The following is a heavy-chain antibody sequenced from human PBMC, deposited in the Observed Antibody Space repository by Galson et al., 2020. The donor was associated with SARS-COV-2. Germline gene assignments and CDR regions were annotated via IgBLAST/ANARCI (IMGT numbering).Heavy chain of an antibody. CDR3: ARSCLDCSGGSCYLLFDY. J-gene: IGHJ4*02. D-gene: IGHD2-15*01. Sequence: SGPTLVKPTETLTLTCTVSGFSLSNARMGVSWTRQPPGKALEWLAHIFSNDEKSYSTSLKSRLTISKDTSKSQVVLTMTNMDPVDTATYYCARSCLDCSGGSCYLLFDYWGQGTLVTVSS. CDR1: GFSLSNARMG. CDR2: IFSNDEK. V-gene: IGHV2-26*01.